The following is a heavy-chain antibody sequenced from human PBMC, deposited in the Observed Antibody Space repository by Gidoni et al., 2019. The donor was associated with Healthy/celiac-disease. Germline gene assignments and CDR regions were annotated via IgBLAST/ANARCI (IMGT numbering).Heavy chain of an antibody. J-gene: IGHJ4*02. Sequence: QVQLVQSGAEVTKPGSSVNVSCKASGGTFISYAISWVRQAPGQGLEWMGGIIPIFGTANYAQKFQGRVTITADESTSTAYMEMSSLRSEDTAVYYCARSSSGYGLYYFDYWGQGTRVTVSS. D-gene: IGHD3-22*01. CDR3: ARSSSGYGLYYFDY. CDR2: IIPIFGTA. CDR1: GGTFISYA. V-gene: IGHV1-69*01.